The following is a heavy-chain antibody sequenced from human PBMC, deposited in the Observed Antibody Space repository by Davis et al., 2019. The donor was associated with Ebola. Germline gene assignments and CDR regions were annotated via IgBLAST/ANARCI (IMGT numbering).Heavy chain of an antibody. D-gene: IGHD2-2*02. J-gene: IGHJ5*02. V-gene: IGHV4-39*07. CDR2: IYNSGTT. CDR3: ARGGTSCYRCWFDP. Sequence: SETLSLTCTVSSGSIGNSHYYWAWIRQSPGKGLEWIGSIYNSGTTYYNPSLKSRVTISVDTSKNQFSLKLSSVTAADTAVYYCARGGTSCYRCWFDPWGQGTLVTVSS. CDR1: SGSIGNSHYY.